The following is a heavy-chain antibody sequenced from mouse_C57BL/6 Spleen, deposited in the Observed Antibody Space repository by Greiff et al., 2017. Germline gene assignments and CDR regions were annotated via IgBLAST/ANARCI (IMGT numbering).Heavy chain of an antibody. CDR3: ARHAISYYAMDY. J-gene: IGHJ4*01. Sequence: EVQVVESGGDLVKPGGSLKLSCAASGFTFSSYGMSWVRQTPDKRLEWVATISSGGSYTYYPDSVKGRFPISRDNAKNTLYLQMSSLKSEDTAMYYCARHAISYYAMDYWGQGTSVTVSS. CDR1: GFTFSSYG. D-gene: IGHD1-3*01. CDR2: ISSGGSYT. V-gene: IGHV5-6*01.